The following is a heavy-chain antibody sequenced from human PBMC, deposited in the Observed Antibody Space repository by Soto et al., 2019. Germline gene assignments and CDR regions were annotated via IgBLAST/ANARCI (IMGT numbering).Heavy chain of an antibody. CDR1: GFTFSSYA. CDR3: ARETYYDFWRGPYYGMDV. Sequence: QVQLVESGGGVVQPGRSLRLSCAASGFTFSSYAMHWVRQAPGKGLEWVAVISYDGSNKYYADSVKGRFTISRDNSKNPRYLQMHSLRAEDTAVYYCARETYYDFWRGPYYGMDVWGQGTTVTVSS. D-gene: IGHD3-3*01. V-gene: IGHV3-30-3*01. J-gene: IGHJ6*02. CDR2: ISYDGSNK.